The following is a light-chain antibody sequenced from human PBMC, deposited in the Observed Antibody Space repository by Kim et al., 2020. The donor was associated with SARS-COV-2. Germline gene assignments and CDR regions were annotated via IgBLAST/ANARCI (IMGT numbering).Light chain of an antibody. Sequence: SYELTQPPSVSVSPGQTASITCSGSKLGDKYAYWYQKKPGQSPVLVIYQHTKRPSGISQRFSGCSSGNTATLTISRAQTMDEADYYCQAWDSSTAVFGGGTQLTVL. CDR3: QAWDSSTAV. CDR1: KLGDKY. J-gene: IGLJ3*02. V-gene: IGLV3-1*01. CDR2: QHT.